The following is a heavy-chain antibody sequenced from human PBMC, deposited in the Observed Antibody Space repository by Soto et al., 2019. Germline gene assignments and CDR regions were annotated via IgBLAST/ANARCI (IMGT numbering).Heavy chain of an antibody. CDR2: IYHSGST. D-gene: IGHD2-15*01. CDR3: ARALYCSGGSCSPLRGMDV. CDR1: GYSITNGYY. Sequence: SVTLSLTCAVSGYSITNGYYWGWIRQPPGQGLEWIGTIYHSGSTYYNPSLKTRVTISVDTSKNQFSLKLSSVTAADTAVYYCARALYCSGGSCSPLRGMDVWGQGTTVTVS. V-gene: IGHV4-38-2*01. J-gene: IGHJ6*02.